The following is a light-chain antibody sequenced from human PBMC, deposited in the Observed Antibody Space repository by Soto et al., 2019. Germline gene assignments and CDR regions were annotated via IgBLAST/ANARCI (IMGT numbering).Light chain of an antibody. CDR1: SSDVGGYNY. V-gene: IGLV2-14*01. CDR3: CSYPTSNTRQIV. CDR2: DVS. J-gene: IGLJ1*01. Sequence: QSALPQPASVSGSPGQSITISCTGTSSDVGGYNYVSWYQQHPGKAPKFMIYDVSNRPSGVSNRFSGSKSGNTASLTISGLQAEDEADYYCCSYPTSNTRQIVFGTGTKITVL.